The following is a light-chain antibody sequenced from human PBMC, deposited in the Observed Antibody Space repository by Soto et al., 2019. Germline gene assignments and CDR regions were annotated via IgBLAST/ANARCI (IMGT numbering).Light chain of an antibody. CDR2: DTT. J-gene: IGLJ1*01. CDR1: TGAVTNGHY. Sequence: QAVVTQEPSLTVSPGGTVTLTCGSRTGAVTNGHYPYWFQQKPGQAPRTLIYDTTNRHSWTPARFSGSLLGGKAALTLSGAQPQDEAEYYCLLSYNGPYVFGTGTQLTVL. V-gene: IGLV7-46*01. CDR3: LLSYNGPYV.